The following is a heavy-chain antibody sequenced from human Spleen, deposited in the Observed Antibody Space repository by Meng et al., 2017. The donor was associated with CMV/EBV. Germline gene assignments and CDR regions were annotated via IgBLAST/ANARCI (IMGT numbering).Heavy chain of an antibody. CDR3: ARDLETVWKTVVLVPSTLFDY. V-gene: IGHV3-30*19. D-gene: IGHD4-23*01. CDR2: MAYDGSGA. Sequence: GESLKISCAASGFTFSDYGMHWVRQAPDRGLEWVAVMAYDGSGAYYADSVRGRFTISRDKSKNTLYLQMDSLRADDTAVYYCARDLETVWKTVVLVPSTLFDYWGLGTLVTVSS. CDR1: GFTFSDYG. J-gene: IGHJ4*02.